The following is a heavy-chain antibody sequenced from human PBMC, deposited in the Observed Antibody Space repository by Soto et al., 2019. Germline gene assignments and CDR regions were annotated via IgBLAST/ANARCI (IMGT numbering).Heavy chain of an antibody. CDR1: GGSMSSYY. D-gene: IGHD2-21*02. J-gene: IGHJ6*02. Sequence: SETLSLTCTVSGGSMSSYYWSWIRQPPGKRLEWIGYIYYSGSTNYNPSLKSRVTISVDTSKNQFSLKLSSVTAADTAVYYCARDLRVLREMVTDGYYYGMDVWGQGTTVTVSS. CDR3: ARDLRVLREMVTDGYYYGMDV. V-gene: IGHV4-59*01. CDR2: IYYSGST.